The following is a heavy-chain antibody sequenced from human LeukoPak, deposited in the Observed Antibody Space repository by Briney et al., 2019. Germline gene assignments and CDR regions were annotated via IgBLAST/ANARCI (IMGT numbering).Heavy chain of an antibody. D-gene: IGHD3-16*02. CDR2: INPNSGGT. Sequence: ASVKVSCKASGYTFTGYYMHWVRQAPGQGLEWMGWINPNSGGTNYAQKFQGRVTMTRDTSISTAYMELSRLRSDDTAVYYCASPMITFGGVIATDYWGQGTLVTVSS. J-gene: IGHJ4*02. CDR1: GYTFTGYY. V-gene: IGHV1-2*02. CDR3: ASPMITFGGVIATDY.